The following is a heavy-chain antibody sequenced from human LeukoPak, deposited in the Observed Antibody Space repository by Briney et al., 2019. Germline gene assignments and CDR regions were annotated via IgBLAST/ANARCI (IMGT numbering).Heavy chain of an antibody. V-gene: IGHV3-64*02. CDR3: ARGGYYAATDI. J-gene: IGHJ4*02. CDR2: IVSNGGNT. D-gene: IGHD3-3*01. CDR1: GLTFSSHA. Sequence: GGSLRLSCAASGLTFSSHAMHWVRQAPGKGLEYVSAIVSNGGNTYYADSVRGRFTISRDNSKDMVYLQMGSLRPGDTAVYYCARGGYYAATDIWGQGALVTVSS.